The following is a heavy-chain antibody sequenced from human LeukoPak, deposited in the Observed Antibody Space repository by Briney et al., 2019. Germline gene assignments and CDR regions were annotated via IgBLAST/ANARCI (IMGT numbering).Heavy chain of an antibody. CDR2: IYYSGST. CDR3: AATYSYGTDAFDI. V-gene: IGHV4-59*02. D-gene: IGHD5-18*01. Sequence: SETLSLTCTVSGGSVSSYYWSWIRQPPGKGLEWIGYIYYSGSTNYNPSLKSRVTISVDTSKNQFSLKLSSVTAADTAVYYCAATYSYGTDAFDIWGQGTMVTVSS. J-gene: IGHJ3*02. CDR1: GGSVSSYY.